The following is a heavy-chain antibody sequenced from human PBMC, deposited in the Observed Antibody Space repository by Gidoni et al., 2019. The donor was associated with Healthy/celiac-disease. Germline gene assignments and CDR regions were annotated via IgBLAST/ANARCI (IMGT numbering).Heavy chain of an antibody. Sequence: QVQLQQWGAGLLKPSETLSLTCAVYGGSFSGYYWRWIRQPPGKGLEWIGEINHSGSTNYNPSLKSRVTISVDTSKNQFSLKLSSVTAADTAVYYCARGRGFGYCSGGSCRPSKYFDYWGQGTLVTVSS. CDR3: ARGRGFGYCSGGSCRPSKYFDY. J-gene: IGHJ4*02. CDR2: INHSGST. D-gene: IGHD2-15*01. CDR1: GGSFSGYY. V-gene: IGHV4-34*01.